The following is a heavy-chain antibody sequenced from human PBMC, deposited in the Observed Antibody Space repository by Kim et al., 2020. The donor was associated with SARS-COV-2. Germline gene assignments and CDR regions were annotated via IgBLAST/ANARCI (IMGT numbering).Heavy chain of an antibody. Sequence: GRFTISRDNSQNTLYLQMNSLRAEDTAVYYCARGRITMVRGVIISALADYWGQGTLVTVSS. CDR3: ARGRITMVRGVIISALADY. J-gene: IGHJ4*02. D-gene: IGHD3-10*01. V-gene: IGHV3-30*01.